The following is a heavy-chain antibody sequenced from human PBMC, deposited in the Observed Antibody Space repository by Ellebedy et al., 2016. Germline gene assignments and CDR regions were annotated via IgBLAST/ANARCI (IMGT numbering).Heavy chain of an antibody. CDR1: GGSISSIIYY. D-gene: IGHD3-22*01. V-gene: IGHV4-39*01. CDR2: IYYSGRT. CDR3: ARLSYDSSGYYPPNY. J-gene: IGHJ4*02. Sequence: SETLSLXCTVSGGSISSIIYYWGWIRQPPGKGLEWIGSIYYSGRTYYSPSLKSRLTISVDTSKNQFSLKLSSVTAADTAVYYCARLSYDSSGYYPPNYWGQGTLVTVSS.